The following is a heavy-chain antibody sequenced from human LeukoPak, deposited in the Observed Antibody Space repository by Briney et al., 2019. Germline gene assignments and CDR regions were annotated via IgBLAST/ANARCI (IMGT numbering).Heavy chain of an antibody. D-gene: IGHD5-24*01. CDR2: IRTPAEGAKYA. CDR3: EDGIRDAFDY. CDR1: GFSFTDYP. V-gene: IGHV3-48*02. Sequence: PGDSLRLSCATSGFSFTDYPMNWFRQAPGKGLEWNSNIRTPAEGAKYAYYADSVKGRVTISRDDGKNTLYLHMNSLRDDDTFFFQAEDGIRDAFDYWGQGILVTVSS. J-gene: IGHJ4*02.